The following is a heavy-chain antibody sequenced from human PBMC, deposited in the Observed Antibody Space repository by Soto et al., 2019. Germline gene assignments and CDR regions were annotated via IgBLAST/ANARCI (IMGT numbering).Heavy chain of an antibody. D-gene: IGHD4-17*01. CDR2: IIPIFGTA. J-gene: IGHJ2*01. CDR3: AGGTDYGDYMSDL. CDR1: GGTFSSYA. V-gene: IGHV1-69*01. Sequence: QVQLVQSGAEVKKPGSSVKVSCKASGGTFSSYAISWVRQAPGQGLEWMGGIIPIFGTANYAQKFQGRVTITANESTSTAYKELSSLRSEDTAVYYGAGGTDYGDYMSDLWGRGTLVTVSS.